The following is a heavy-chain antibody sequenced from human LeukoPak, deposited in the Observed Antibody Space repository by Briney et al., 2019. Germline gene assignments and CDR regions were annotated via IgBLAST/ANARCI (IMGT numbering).Heavy chain of an antibody. CDR2: IFTSGST. V-gene: IGHV4-4*07. CDR1: GGSINNYY. D-gene: IGHD4-11*01. CDR3: ARAPVTVKASFDI. Sequence: SETLSLTCAVSGGSINNYYWSWIRQPAGKGLEWIGRIFTSGSTNYNASLKSRVTMSVDTSKNQFSLKLRSMTAADTAVYYCARAPVTVKASFDIWGQGTMVTVSS. J-gene: IGHJ3*02.